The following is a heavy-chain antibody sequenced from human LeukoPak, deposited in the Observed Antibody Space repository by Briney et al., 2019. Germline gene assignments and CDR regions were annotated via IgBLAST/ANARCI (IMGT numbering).Heavy chain of an antibody. CDR1: GYTFTSYG. CDR3: ARGEGTTGTSDY. D-gene: IGHD1-1*01. CDR2: ISAYNGNT. J-gene: IGHJ4*02. Sequence: ASVTVSCKASGYTFTSYGISWVRQHPGQGLEWMGWISAYNGNTNYAQKLQGRVTMTTDTSTSTVYMELSSLRSEDTAVYYCARGEGTTGTSDYWGQGTLVTVSS. V-gene: IGHV1-18*01.